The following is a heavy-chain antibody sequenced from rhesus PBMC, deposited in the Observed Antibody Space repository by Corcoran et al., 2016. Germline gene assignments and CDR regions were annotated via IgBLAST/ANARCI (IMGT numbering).Heavy chain of an antibody. CDR3: TREGAAATFGFDY. D-gene: IGHD6-43*01. J-gene: IGHJ4*01. Sequence: QVQLVQSGAEIKQPGASVKLSCKASGYTFTNYYMHWVRQAPGQGLEWIGLISPYNGNKGIEQNCQGGVTITTDTSTTTGYMELSSLRSEDTAVYYCTREGAAATFGFDYWGQGVQVTVSS. CDR1: GYTFTNYY. CDR2: ISPYNGNK. V-gene: IGHV1-1*01.